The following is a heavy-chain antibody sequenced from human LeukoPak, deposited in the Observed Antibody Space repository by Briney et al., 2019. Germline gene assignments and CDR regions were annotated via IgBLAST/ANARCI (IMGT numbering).Heavy chain of an antibody. CDR1: GFTFSSYW. CDR3: AREGRVSGYDFDC. D-gene: IGHD5-12*01. J-gene: IGHJ5*01. Sequence: PGGSLRLSCAASGFTFSSYWMHWVRHAPGKGLVWVSRMNSHGSSITYADSVKGRFTISRDNAKNTLYLQMNSLRVEDTAVYYCAREGRVSGYDFDCWGQGTLVTVSS. CDR2: MNSHGSSI. V-gene: IGHV3-74*03.